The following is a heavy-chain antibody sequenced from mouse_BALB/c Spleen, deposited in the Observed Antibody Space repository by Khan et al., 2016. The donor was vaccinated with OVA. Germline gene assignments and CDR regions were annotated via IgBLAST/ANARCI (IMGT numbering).Heavy chain of an antibody. V-gene: IGHV1S135*01. CDR2: IDPYNGGT. CDR3: ARMEEYGNLYWYFDV. J-gene: IGHJ1*01. D-gene: IGHD2-10*02. CDR1: GYSFTDYN. Sequence: VQLKQSGPELVKPGASVKVSCKASGYSFTDYNMYWVKQSHGKSLAWIGYIDPYNGGTSYNQKFKGKATLTVVKSSSTAFMHLNSLTSEDSAVYYCARMEEYGNLYWYFDVWGAGTTVTVSS.